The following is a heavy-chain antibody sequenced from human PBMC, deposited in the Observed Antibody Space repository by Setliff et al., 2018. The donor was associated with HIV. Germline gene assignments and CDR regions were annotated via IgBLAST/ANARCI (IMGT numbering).Heavy chain of an antibody. J-gene: IGHJ3*02. CDR1: GYTFTSYG. D-gene: IGHD3-10*01. CDR2: ISAYNGNT. Sequence: ASVKVSCKASGYTFTSYGISWVRQAPGQGLEWMGWISAYNGNTHYAQKLQGRVTMTTDTSTSTAYMELRSLRPDDTAVYYCARDGLIWFGELSLDDAFDIWGQGTMVTVSS. CDR3: ARDGLIWFGELSLDDAFDI. V-gene: IGHV1-18*01.